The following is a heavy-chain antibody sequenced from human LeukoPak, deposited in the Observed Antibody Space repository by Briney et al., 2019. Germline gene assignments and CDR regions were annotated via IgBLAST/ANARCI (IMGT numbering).Heavy chain of an antibody. V-gene: IGHV4-61*02. CDR3: TRNPVTGTNPKFDY. CDR1: GGSISSGGYY. CDR2: IQTSGIT. J-gene: IGHJ4*02. Sequence: SETLSLTCTVSGGSISSGGYYWSWIRQHPGKGLEWIGRIQTSGITNYSPSLKSRVSMSVDTSKNQFSLKLNSVTAADTAIYYCTRNPVTGTNPKFDYWGQGALVTVSS. D-gene: IGHD6-19*01.